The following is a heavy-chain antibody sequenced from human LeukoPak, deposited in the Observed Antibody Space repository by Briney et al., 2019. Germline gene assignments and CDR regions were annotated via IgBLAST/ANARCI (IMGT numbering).Heavy chain of an antibody. CDR3: AELGITMIGGV. CDR2: VRYDSSNK. CDR1: GFTFSGYG. J-gene: IGHJ6*04. Sequence: PGGSLRLSCAASGFTFSGYGMHWVRQAPGKGLEWVAFVRYDSSNKYYADSVKGRFTVSRDNSKNMLYLQMNSLRAEDTAVYYCAELGITMIGGVWGKGTTVTISS. D-gene: IGHD3-10*02. V-gene: IGHV3-30*02.